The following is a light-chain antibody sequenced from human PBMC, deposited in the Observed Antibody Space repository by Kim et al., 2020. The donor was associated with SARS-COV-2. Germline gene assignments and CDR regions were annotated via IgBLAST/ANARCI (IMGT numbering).Light chain of an antibody. Sequence: GQSITISCTGTSSDIGGYKYVSWYQQHPGKAPKLIIYDVSNRPAGVSNRFSGSKSGNTASLTISGLQAEDEADYYCSSYTSSNTLVFGGGTQLTVL. J-gene: IGLJ3*02. CDR2: DVS. CDR1: SSDIGGYKY. V-gene: IGLV2-14*04. CDR3: SSYTSSNTLV.